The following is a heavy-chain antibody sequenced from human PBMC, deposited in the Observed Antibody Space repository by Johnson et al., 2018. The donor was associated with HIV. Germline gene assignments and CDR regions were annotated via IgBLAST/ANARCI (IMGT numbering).Heavy chain of an antibody. J-gene: IGHJ3*02. CDR1: GFTFDDYG. D-gene: IGHD3-22*01. V-gene: IGHV3-20*04. Sequence: VQLMESGGGLIQPGGSLRLSCAASGFTFDDYGMSWVRQAPGKGLEWVSGINWNGGSRGYGDSVRGRFTISRDNSKNTLYLQMNSLRPEDTAVYYCARRFFDSSSFDMWGQGTMVTVSS. CDR3: ARRFFDSSSFDM. CDR2: INWNGGSR.